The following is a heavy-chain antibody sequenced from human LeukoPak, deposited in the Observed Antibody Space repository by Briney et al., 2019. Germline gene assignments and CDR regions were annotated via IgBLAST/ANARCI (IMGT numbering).Heavy chain of an antibody. CDR3: VRGTSYVAH. CDR1: GFTFSSYG. Sequence: GGSLRLSCAASGFTFSSYGIHWVRQAPGKGLEWVGVISYDGSTKYYADSVKGRFTISRDNSKNTLFLQLNSLRADDTALYYCVRGTSYVAHWGQGTLSPSPQ. V-gene: IGHV3-30*03. CDR2: ISYDGSTK. D-gene: IGHD6-6*01. J-gene: IGHJ4*02.